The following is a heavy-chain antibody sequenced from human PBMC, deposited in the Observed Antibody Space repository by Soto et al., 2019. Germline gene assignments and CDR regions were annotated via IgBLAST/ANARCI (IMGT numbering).Heavy chain of an antibody. D-gene: IGHD5-12*01. CDR1: GFTFSSYE. CDR3: ARDRCERYSGYRWHLDY. Sequence: GGSLRLSCAASGFTFSSYEMNWVRQAPGKGLEWVSYISSGGGNIYYADSVKGRFTISRDNAKNSLDLQMNSLRAEDTAVYYCARDRCERYSGYRWHLDYWTQGTLVPVSS. V-gene: IGHV3-48*03. CDR2: ISSGGGNI. J-gene: IGHJ4*02.